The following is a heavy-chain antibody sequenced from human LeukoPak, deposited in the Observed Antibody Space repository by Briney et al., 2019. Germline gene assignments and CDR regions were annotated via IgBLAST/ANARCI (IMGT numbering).Heavy chain of an antibody. D-gene: IGHD6-19*01. CDR1: GDXVSSNSAA. V-gene: IGHV6-1*01. J-gene: IGHJ4*02. CDR2: IYYRSKWYN. Sequence: SQTLSLTCAISGDXVSSNSAAWNWIRQSPSRGLEWLGRIYYRSKWYNDYAVSVKSRITINPDTSKNQFSLQLNSVTPEDTAVYYCATASSGWYGVDYWGQGTLVTVFS. CDR3: ATASSGWYGVDY.